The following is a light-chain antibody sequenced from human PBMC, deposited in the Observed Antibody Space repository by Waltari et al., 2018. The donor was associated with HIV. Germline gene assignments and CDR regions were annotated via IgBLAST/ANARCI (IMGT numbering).Light chain of an antibody. Sequence: QSALTQPASVSGSPGQSITISCTGTSSDVGGYNYVSWYQQHPGKAPKLMIYEVSKRSSGVSNRFSGSKSGNTASLTISWLQAEDEADYYCSSYTSSSTRVFGGGTKLTVL. CDR3: SSYTSSSTRV. CDR2: EVS. V-gene: IGLV2-14*01. CDR1: SSDVGGYNY. J-gene: IGLJ3*02.